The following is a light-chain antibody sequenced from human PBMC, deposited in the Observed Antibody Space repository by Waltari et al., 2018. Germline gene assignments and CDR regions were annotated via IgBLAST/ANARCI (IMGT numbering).Light chain of an antibody. CDR2: GAS. CDR1: KRFSSSD. Sequence: IHSSKDSKRFSSSDLAWHQHKPGQAPRLLIYGASKRATGIPDRFSGSGSGTDFTLTISSLAPEDFAVYYCQHYGSSPQNTFGQGTMLEIK. J-gene: IGKJ2*01. V-gene: IGKV3-20*01. CDR3: QHYGSSPQNT.